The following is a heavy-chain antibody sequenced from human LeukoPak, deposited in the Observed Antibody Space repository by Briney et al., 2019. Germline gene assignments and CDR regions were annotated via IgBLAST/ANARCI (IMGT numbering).Heavy chain of an antibody. D-gene: IGHD6-19*01. CDR2: INHSGST. V-gene: IGHV4-34*01. CDR3: ARGRGEYSSGWYSVPYWYFDL. J-gene: IGHJ2*01. Sequence: SETLSLTCAVYGGSFSGYYWSWIRQPPGKGLEWIGEINHSGSTNYNPSLKSRVTISVDTSKNQFSLKLSSVTAADTAVYYCARGRGEYSSGWYSVPYWYFDLWGRGTLVTVS. CDR1: GGSFSGYY.